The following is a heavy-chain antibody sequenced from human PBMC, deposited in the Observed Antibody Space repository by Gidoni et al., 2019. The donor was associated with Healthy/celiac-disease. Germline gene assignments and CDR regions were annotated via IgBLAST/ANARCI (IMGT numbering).Heavy chain of an antibody. CDR3: ASHGARDFWSGYPYYYYYYYMDV. J-gene: IGHJ6*03. V-gene: IGHV1-69*01. CDR1: GGTFSSYA. CDR2: IIPIFGTA. D-gene: IGHD3-3*01. Sequence: QVQLVQSGAEVKKPGSSVKVSCKASGGTFSSYAISWVRQAPGQGLEWMGGIIPIFGTANYAQKFQGRVTITADESTSTAYMELSSLRSEDTAVYYCASHGARDFWSGYPYYYYYYYMDVWGKGTTVTVSS.